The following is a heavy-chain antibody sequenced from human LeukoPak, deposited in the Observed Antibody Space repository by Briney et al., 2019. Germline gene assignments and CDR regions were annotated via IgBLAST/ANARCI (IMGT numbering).Heavy chain of an antibody. J-gene: IGHJ4*02. V-gene: IGHV3-9*01. CDR3: AKDNAWGGFRELLPYYFDY. CDR2: ISWNSGSI. CDR1: GFTFDDYA. Sequence: GRSLRLSCAASGFTFDDYAMHWVRQAPGKGLEWVSGISWNSGSIGYADSVKGRFTISRDNAKNSLYLQTNSLRAEDTALYYCAKDNAWGGFRELLPYYFDYWGQGTLVTVSS. D-gene: IGHD3-10*01.